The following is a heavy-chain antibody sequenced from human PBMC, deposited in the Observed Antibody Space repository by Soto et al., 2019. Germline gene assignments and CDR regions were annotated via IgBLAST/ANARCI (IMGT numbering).Heavy chain of an antibody. CDR2: ISSSSSYI. D-gene: IGHD4-17*01. V-gene: IGHV3-21*01. Sequence: EVQLVESGGGLVKPGGSLRLSCAASGFTFSSYSMNWVRQAPGKGLEWVSSISSSSSYIYYADSVKGRFTISRDNAXNXXYLQMNSLRAEGTAGYYCARGDYGDYVNYYYGMDVWGQGTTVTVSS. CDR3: ARGDYGDYVNYYYGMDV. J-gene: IGHJ6*02. CDR1: GFTFSSYS.